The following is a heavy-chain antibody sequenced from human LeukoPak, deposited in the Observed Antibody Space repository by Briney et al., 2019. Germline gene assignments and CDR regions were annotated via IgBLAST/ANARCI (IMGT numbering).Heavy chain of an antibody. D-gene: IGHD3-10*01. Sequence: GGSLRHSCAASGFTFSSYAMSWVRQAPGKGLEWVSAISGSGGSTYYADSVKGRFTISRDNSKNTLYLQMNSLRAEDTAVYYCAKSGSPLGAFDIWGQGTMVTVSS. CDR2: ISGSGGST. CDR1: GFTFSSYA. J-gene: IGHJ3*02. CDR3: AKSGSPLGAFDI. V-gene: IGHV3-23*01.